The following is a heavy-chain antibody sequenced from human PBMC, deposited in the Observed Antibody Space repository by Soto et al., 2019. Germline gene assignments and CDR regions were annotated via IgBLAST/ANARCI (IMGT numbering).Heavy chain of an antibody. Sequence: QVQLVESGGGVVQPGRSLRLSCAASGFTFSSYAMHWVRQAPGKGLEWVAVISYDGSNKYYADSVKGRFTISRDNSKNTLYLQMNSLRAEDTAVYYCARDRRRYNSFDYWGQGTLVTVSS. V-gene: IGHV3-30-3*01. D-gene: IGHD1-20*01. CDR3: ARDRRRYNSFDY. J-gene: IGHJ4*02. CDR1: GFTFSSYA. CDR2: ISYDGSNK.